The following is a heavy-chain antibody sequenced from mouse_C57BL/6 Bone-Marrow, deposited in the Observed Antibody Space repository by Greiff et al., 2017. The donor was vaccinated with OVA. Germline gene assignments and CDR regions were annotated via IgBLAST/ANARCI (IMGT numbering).Heavy chain of an antibody. CDR3: ATTMVTTGLYFDY. D-gene: IGHD2-2*01. CDR2: IWSGGST. CDR1: GFSLTSYG. Sequence: VMLVESGPGLVQPSQSLSITCTVSGFSLTSYGVHWVRQSPGKGLEWLGVIWSGGSTDYNAAFISRLSISKDNSKSQVFFKMNSLQADDTAIYYCATTMVTTGLYFDYWGQGTTLTVSS. J-gene: IGHJ2*01. V-gene: IGHV2-2*01.